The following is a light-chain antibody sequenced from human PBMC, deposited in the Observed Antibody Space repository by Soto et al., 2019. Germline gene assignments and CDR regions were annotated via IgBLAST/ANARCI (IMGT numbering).Light chain of an antibody. Sequence: QSALTQPASVSGSPGQSITIACTGTNRDVGSYNLVSWYQQRPGEAPKLIISEVRNRPSGISYRFTGSKSGNTASLTISGLQAEDEADYYCSSYTTSSTLVFGGVTKLTVL. V-gene: IGLV2-14*01. CDR1: NRDVGSYNL. J-gene: IGLJ3*02. CDR2: EVR. CDR3: SSYTTSSTLV.